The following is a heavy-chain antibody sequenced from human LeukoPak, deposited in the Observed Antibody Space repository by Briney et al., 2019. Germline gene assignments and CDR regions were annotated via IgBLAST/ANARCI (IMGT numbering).Heavy chain of an antibody. V-gene: IGHV4-30-2*01. Sequence: SETLSLTCTVSGGSSSSGGYSWSCIRRPPGKGLECIGYIYHSGSTYYNPSLKSRVTISVDRSKNQFSLKLSSVTAADTAVYYCARLRPHGSGDLDYWGQGTLVTVSS. CDR3: ARLRPHGSGDLDY. CDR2: IYHSGST. J-gene: IGHJ4*02. CDR1: GGSSSSGGYS. D-gene: IGHD3-10*01.